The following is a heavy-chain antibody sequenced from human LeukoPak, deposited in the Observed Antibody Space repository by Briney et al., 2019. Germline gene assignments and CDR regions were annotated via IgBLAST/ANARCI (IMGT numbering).Heavy chain of an antibody. D-gene: IGHD3-16*01. CDR1: GFTFSSYW. J-gene: IGHJ6*02. CDR2: INHNGNVN. Sequence: PGGSLRLSCAASGFTFSSYWMNWARQAPGKGLEWVASINHNGNVNYYVDSVKGRFTISRDNAKNSLYLQMSNLRAEDTAVYFCAGGGGLDVWGQGATVIVSS. CDR3: AGGGGLDV. V-gene: IGHV3-7*03.